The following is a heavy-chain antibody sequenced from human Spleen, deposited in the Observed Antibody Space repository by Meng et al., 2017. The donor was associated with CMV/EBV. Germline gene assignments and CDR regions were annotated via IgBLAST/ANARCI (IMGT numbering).Heavy chain of an antibody. D-gene: IGHD5-24*01. CDR2: IFSNDET. V-gene: IGHV2-26*01. CDR1: GFSLHNTRMG. J-gene: IGHJ6*02. Sequence: SGPTLVKPTETLTLTCTVSGFSLHNTRMGVSWIRQPPGKALEWLAHIFSNDETSYNTSLKSRLTISKDTSKSQVVLIMTNVDPVDTATYYCARLITPYYYYGMDVWGQGTTVTVSS. CDR3: ARLITPYYYYGMDV.